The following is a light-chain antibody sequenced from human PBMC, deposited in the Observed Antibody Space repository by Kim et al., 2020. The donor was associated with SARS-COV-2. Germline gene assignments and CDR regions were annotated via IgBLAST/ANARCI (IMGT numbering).Light chain of an antibody. CDR1: KLGEKY. CDR2: QDF. Sequence: SYELTQPPSVSVSPGQTVTITCSGDKLGEKYSCWYQQKSGQSPVLVIYQDFKRPSGIPERFSGSNFGNIATLTISGTQAVDEADYYCQAWDSGTVVFGGGTKLTVL. CDR3: QAWDSGTVV. V-gene: IGLV3-1*01. J-gene: IGLJ2*01.